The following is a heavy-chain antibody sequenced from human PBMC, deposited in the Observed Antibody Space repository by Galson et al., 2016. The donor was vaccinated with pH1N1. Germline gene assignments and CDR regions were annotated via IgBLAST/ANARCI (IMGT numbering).Heavy chain of an antibody. J-gene: IGHJ6*02. D-gene: IGHD7-27*01. V-gene: IGHV4-31*02. CDR3: ARGYREKLGTGTHDYFSMDD. CDR1: GFSFSNFG. Sequence: LRLSCAASGFSFSNFGMSWVRQSPGKGLEWIGDISHSGSTSRNPSLKSRLTLSVDTANNQFSLKLNSVTAADTAVYYCARGYREKLGTGTHDYFSMDDWGPGTTVTVSS. CDR2: ISHSGST.